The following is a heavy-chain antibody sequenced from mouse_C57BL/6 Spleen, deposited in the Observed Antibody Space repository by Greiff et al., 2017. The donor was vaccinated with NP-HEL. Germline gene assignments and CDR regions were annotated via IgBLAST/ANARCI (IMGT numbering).Heavy chain of an antibody. D-gene: IGHD1-1*01. CDR1: GYTFTSYW. Sequence: QVQLQQPGAELVKPGASVKLSCKASGYTFTSYWMQWVKQRPGQGLEWIGEIDPSDSYTNYNQKFKGKATLTVDTSSSTAYMQLSSLTSEDSAVYYCSRSGYYGSSFDYWGQGTTLTVSS. CDR3: SRSGYYGSSFDY. CDR2: IDPSDSYT. V-gene: IGHV1-50*01. J-gene: IGHJ2*01.